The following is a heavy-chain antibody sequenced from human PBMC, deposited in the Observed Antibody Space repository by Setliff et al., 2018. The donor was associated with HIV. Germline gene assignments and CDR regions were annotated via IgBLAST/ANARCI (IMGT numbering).Heavy chain of an antibody. J-gene: IGHJ3*02. D-gene: IGHD1-26*01. V-gene: IGHV3-11*01. Sequence: GSLRLSCAASGFTFSDYYMSWIRQAPGKGLEWVSYISSRGSTIYYADSVKGRFTISRDNAKNSLYLQMNSLRAEDTAVYFCAKGPWDEPHAFNIWGQGTVVTVSS. CDR3: AKGPWDEPHAFNI. CDR2: ISSRGSTI. CDR1: GFTFSDYY.